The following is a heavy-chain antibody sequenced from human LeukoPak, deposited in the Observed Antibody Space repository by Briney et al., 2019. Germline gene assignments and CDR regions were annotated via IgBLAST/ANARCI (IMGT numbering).Heavy chain of an antibody. CDR3: ARETTSGPGVDY. D-gene: IGHD4-11*01. Sequence: SETLSLTCTVSGGSISSSSYYWGWIRQPPGKGLEGIGSIYYSGSTYYNPSLKSRVTISVDTPKNQFSLKLSSVTAADTAVYYCARETTSGPGVDYWGQGTLVTVSS. J-gene: IGHJ4*02. CDR1: GGSISSSSYY. V-gene: IGHV4-39*01. CDR2: IYYSGST.